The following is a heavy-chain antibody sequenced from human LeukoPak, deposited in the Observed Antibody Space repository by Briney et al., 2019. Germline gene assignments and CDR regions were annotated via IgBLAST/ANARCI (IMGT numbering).Heavy chain of an antibody. V-gene: IGHV3-7*01. Sequence: GGSLRLSCAASGFTFSSYGMSWVRQAPGKGREWVANIKQDGSVAYYVDSVKGRFTISRDNAKNSLSLQMNSLRAEDTAVYSCARAPRPGFWSGYCEYWGQGTLVTVSS. D-gene: IGHD3-3*01. J-gene: IGHJ4*02. CDR3: ARAPRPGFWSGYCEY. CDR2: IKQDGSVA. CDR1: GFTFSSYG.